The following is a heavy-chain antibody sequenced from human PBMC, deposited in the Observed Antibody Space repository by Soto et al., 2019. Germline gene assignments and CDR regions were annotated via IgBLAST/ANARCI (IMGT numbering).Heavy chain of an antibody. CDR3: ARVIWSGHLTSDL. J-gene: IGHJ5*02. CDR2: ISSSSSTI. V-gene: IGHV3-48*02. Sequence: EVQVVESGGGLVQPGGSLRLSCAASGFTFSSNSMNWVRQAPGKGLEWISYISSSSSTIYADSVKGRFTISRDNAKNSLYLQRNSLSDEDTAVYYCARVIWSGHLTSDLWGQGTLVTVSS. D-gene: IGHD3-3*01. CDR1: GFTFSSNS.